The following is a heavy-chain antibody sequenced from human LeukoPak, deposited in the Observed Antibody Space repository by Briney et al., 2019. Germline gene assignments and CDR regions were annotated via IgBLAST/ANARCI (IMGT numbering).Heavy chain of an antibody. CDR1: GGSFSGYY. CDR3: ASTGGSDGMDV. Sequence: PSETLSLTCAVYGGSFSGYYWSWIRQPPGKGLEWIREINHSGSTNYNPSLKSRVTISVDTSKNQFSLKLSSVTAADTAVYYCASTGGSDGMDVWGQGTTVTVSS. V-gene: IGHV4-34*01. D-gene: IGHD3-16*01. J-gene: IGHJ6*02. CDR2: INHSGST.